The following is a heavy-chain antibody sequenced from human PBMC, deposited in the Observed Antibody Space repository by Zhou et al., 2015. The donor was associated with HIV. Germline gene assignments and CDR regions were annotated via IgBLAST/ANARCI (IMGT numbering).Heavy chain of an antibody. V-gene: IGHV3-53*01. CDR2: IYSGGST. CDR1: GFTFSNYA. Sequence: EVQLVESGGGLFQPGGSLRLSCATSGFTFSNYAMTWVRQAPGQGLEWVSAIYSGGSTYYADSVKGRFTISRDNSKNTLYLQMNSLRAEDTAVYYCARWYYYDSSGPGDAFDIWGQGTMVTVSS. J-gene: IGHJ3*02. CDR3: ARWYYYDSSGPGDAFDI. D-gene: IGHD3-22*01.